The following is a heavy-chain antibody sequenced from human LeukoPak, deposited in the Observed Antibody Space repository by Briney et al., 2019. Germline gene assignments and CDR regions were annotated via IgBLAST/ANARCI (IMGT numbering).Heavy chain of an antibody. D-gene: IGHD3-9*01. Sequence: SETLSLTCTVSGGPISSSSYYWGWIRQPPGKGLEWIGSIYYSGSTYYNPSLKSRVTISVDTSKNQFSLKLSSVTAADTAVYYCARDSAGEGLRYFDWLFRRAPVFDYWGQGTLVTVSS. CDR3: ARDSAGEGLRYFDWLFRRAPVFDY. V-gene: IGHV4-39*07. CDR1: GGPISSSSYY. J-gene: IGHJ4*02. CDR2: IYYSGST.